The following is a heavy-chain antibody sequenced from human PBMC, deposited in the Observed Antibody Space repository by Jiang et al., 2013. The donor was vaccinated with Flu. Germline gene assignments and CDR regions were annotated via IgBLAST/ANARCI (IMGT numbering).Heavy chain of an antibody. Sequence: KGLEWVSVISVSGGTTYYADSVKGRFTISRDNSKNALYLQMNSLRAEDTAVYYCAKASGSGTYYSNPTVIWGQGTLVTVSS. V-gene: IGHV3-23*01. D-gene: IGHD3-10*01. CDR3: AKASGSGTYYSNPTVI. J-gene: IGHJ4*02. CDR2: ISVSGGTT.